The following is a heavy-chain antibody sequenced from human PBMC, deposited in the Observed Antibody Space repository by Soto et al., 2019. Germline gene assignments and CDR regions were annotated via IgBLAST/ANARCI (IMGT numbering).Heavy chain of an antibody. CDR3: VKDVGYGFILFDF. Sequence: PGGSLRLSCIASGFTFSSLGMTWVRQAPGKGLEWVSTVNGGGDSTHYADSVKGRFSIFRDNSKNTVYLQMNSLRAEDTAIYYCVKDVGYGFILFDFWGQGTLVTVSS. CDR1: GFTFSSLG. V-gene: IGHV3-23*01. CDR2: VNGGGDST. D-gene: IGHD3-10*01. J-gene: IGHJ4*02.